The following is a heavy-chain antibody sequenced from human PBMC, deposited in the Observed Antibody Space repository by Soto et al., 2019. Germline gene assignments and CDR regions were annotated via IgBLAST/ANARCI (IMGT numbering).Heavy chain of an antibody. CDR1: GFTFSSYW. CDR3: AREDVYSDSDYIWGSYRPRGAFDY. CDR2: IKQDGSEK. D-gene: IGHD3-16*02. J-gene: IGHJ4*02. Sequence: EVQLVESGGGLVQPGGSLRLSCAASGFTFSSYWMSWVRQAPGKGLEWVANIKQDGSEKYYVDSVKGRFTISRDNAKNSLYLQMNSLRAEDTAVYYCAREDVYSDSDYIWGSYRPRGAFDYWGQGTLVTVSS. V-gene: IGHV3-7*01.